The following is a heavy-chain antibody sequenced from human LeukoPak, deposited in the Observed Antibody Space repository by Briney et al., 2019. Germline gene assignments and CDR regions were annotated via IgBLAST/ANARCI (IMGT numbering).Heavy chain of an antibody. J-gene: IGHJ6*03. D-gene: IGHD2-15*01. CDR1: GFTVSSNY. V-gene: IGHV3-53*01. Sequence: GGSLRLSCAASGFTVSSNYMSWVRQAPGKGLEWVSVIYSGGSTYYADSVKGRFTISRDNSKNTLYLQMNGLRAEDTAVHYCARAVDYYYYMDVWGKGTTVTVSS. CDR3: ARAVDYYYYMDV. CDR2: IYSGGST.